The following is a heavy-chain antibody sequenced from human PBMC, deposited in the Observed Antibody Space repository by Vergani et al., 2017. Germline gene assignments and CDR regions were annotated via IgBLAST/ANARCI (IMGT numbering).Heavy chain of an antibody. D-gene: IGHD5-24*01. V-gene: IGHV4-61*02. Sequence: QVQLQESGPGLVKPSQTLSLTCTVSGGSISSGSYYWSWIRQPAGKGLEWIGRIYTSGSTNYNPSLKSRVTISVDTSKNQFSLKLSSVTAADTAVYYCARERRDGYNIFWYFDLWGRGTLVTVSS. CDR3: ARERRDGYNIFWYFDL. CDR1: GGSISSGSYY. CDR2: IYTSGST. J-gene: IGHJ2*01.